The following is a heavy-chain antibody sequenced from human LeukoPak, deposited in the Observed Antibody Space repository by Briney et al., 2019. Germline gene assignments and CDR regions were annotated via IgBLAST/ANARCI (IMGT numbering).Heavy chain of an antibody. CDR3: ATFFDFWFGP. Sequence: SETLSLTCTVSGVSVSSGSYFWSWIRQPPGEGPQWIGYIYHDGSTNYSPSLRSRVSISVDTSKNQFSLKLSSVTTADTAVYFCATFFDFWFGPWGQGTQVTASS. J-gene: IGHJ5*02. V-gene: IGHV4-61*01. D-gene: IGHD5/OR15-5a*01. CDR2: IYHDGST. CDR1: GVSVSSGSYF.